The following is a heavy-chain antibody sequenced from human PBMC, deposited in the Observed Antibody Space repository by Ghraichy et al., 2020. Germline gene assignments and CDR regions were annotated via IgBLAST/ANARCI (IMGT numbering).Heavy chain of an antibody. Sequence: SETLSLTCAVSGGSISSSNWWSWVRQPPGKVLEGIGEIYHSGSTNYNPTLKSRVTISVDKSKNQFSLKLSSVTAADTAVYYCASKGYDRESDYWGQGTLVTVSS. J-gene: IGHJ4*02. V-gene: IGHV4-4*02. CDR2: IYHSGST. CDR1: GGSISSSNW. D-gene: IGHD2-2*01. CDR3: ASKGYDRESDY.